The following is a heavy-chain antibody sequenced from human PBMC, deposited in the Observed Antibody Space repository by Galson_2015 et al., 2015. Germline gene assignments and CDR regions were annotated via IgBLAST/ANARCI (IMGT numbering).Heavy chain of an antibody. CDR2: MNPNSGNT. V-gene: IGHV1-8*01. CDR3: ARGRGSGWYGDDYYYGMDV. Sequence: SVKVSCKASGYTFTSYDINWVRQATGQGLEWMGWMNPNSGNTGYAQKFQGRVTMTRNTSISTAYMELSSLRSEDTAVYYCARGRGSGWYGDDYYYGMDVWGQGTTVTVSS. J-gene: IGHJ6*02. D-gene: IGHD6-19*01. CDR1: GYTFTSYD.